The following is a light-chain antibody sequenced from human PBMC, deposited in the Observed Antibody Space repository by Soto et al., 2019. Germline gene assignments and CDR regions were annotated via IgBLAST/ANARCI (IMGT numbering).Light chain of an antibody. J-gene: IGLJ1*01. V-gene: IGLV2-14*01. Sequence: QSVLTQPASVSGSPGQSISISCTGTISDFGGYNYVSWYQQHPGKTPKLLIYEVTNRPSGVSSRFSASKSGNTASLTISGLQAEDEAGYYCTSYTDTSVYVFGTGTKVTVL. CDR1: ISDFGGYNY. CDR3: TSYTDTSVYV. CDR2: EVT.